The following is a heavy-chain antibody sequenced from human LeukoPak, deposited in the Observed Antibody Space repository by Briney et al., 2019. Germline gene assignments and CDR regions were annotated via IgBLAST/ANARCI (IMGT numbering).Heavy chain of an antibody. CDR2: INPNSGGT. CDR3: ARGGCGSGGSRYHHNFDY. D-gene: IGHD2-15*01. J-gene: IGHJ4*02. V-gene: IGHV1-2*02. CDR1: GYTFTGYY. Sequence: ASVKVSCKASGYTFTGYYMHWVRQAPGQGLEWMGWINPNSGGTNYARKFQGRVTMTRDTSISTAYMELSRLRSDDTAVYYCARGGCGSGGSRYHHNFDYWGQGTLVTVSS.